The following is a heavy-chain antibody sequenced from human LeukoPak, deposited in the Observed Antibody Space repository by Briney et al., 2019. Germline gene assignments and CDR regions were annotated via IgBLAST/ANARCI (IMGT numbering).Heavy chain of an antibody. D-gene: IGHD6-13*01. CDR2: IYSGGST. CDR3: ASHSSSWYGFDY. J-gene: IGHJ4*02. V-gene: IGHV3-53*01. CDR1: GFTVSSNY. Sequence: GGSLRLSCAASGFTVSSNYMSWVRQDPGKGLEWVSVIYSGGSTYYADSVKGRFTISRDNSKNTLYLQMNSLRAEDTAVYYCASHSSSWYGFDYWGQGTLVTVSS.